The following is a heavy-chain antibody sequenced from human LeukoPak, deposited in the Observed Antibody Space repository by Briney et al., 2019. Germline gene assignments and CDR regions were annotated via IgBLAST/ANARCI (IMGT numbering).Heavy chain of an antibody. J-gene: IGHJ3*02. V-gene: IGHV2-5*02. CDR3: AHLWTTLDAFDI. D-gene: IGHD4-17*01. CDR2: IYWDDDK. CDR1: GFSLSTSGVG. Sequence: KGSGPTLVNPTQTLTLTCTFSGFSLSTSGVGVGCIRHPPGKALEWLALIYWDDDKRYSPSLKSRLTITKDTSKNQVVLTMTNMDPVDTATYYCAHLWTTLDAFDIWGQGTMVTVSS.